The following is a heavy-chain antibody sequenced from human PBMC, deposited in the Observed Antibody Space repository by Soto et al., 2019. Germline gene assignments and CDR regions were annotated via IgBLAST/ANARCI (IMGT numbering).Heavy chain of an antibody. CDR2: ITPYNGNA. D-gene: IGHD1-26*01. V-gene: IGHV1-18*04. J-gene: IGHJ4*02. CDR1: GYTFSNFG. Sequence: ASVKVFGKASGYTFSNFGINWVRQAPGQGLEWMGWITPYNGNANYAQKHQDRLTITTDTSTNTAYLELRSLRSDDTAVYFCARARMYSGAYHDYWGQGTLVTVSS. CDR3: ARARMYSGAYHDY.